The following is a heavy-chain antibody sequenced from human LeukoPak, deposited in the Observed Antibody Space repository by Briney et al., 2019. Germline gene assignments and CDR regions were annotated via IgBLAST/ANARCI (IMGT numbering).Heavy chain of an antibody. CDR3: AKDSHSGYFDY. CDR1: GFSFITYG. V-gene: IGHV3-23*01. D-gene: IGHD1-26*01. CDR2: IGGDDST. Sequence: GGSLRLSCAASGFSFITYGMSWVRQPPGKGLEWVSGIGGDDSTYYADSLEGRFTISRDTSKNTLFLQINNLRAGDTAVYYCAKDSHSGYFDYWGQGTLVTVSS. J-gene: IGHJ4*02.